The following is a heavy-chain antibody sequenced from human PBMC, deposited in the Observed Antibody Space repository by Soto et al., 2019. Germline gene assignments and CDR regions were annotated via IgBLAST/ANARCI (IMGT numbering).Heavy chain of an antibody. D-gene: IGHD3-10*01. CDR2: TYYRSKWYN. Sequence: QVQLQQSGPGLVKPSQTLSLTCAISGDSVSSNSAAWNWIRQSPSRGLEWLGRTYYRSKWYNNYAVSVKSRITINPDTSKNKFSLQLNCVTPEDTAVYYCASSERVRGVRGYYYYGMDVWGQGTTVTVSS. J-gene: IGHJ6*02. CDR1: GDSVSSNSAA. CDR3: ASSERVRGVRGYYYYGMDV. V-gene: IGHV6-1*01.